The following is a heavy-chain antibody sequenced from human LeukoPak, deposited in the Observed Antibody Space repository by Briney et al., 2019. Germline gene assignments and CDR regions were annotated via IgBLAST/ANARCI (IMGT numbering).Heavy chain of an antibody. CDR3: ARDRYYYDSSGTRWFDP. CDR1: GGSFSGYY. J-gene: IGHJ5*02. Sequence: SETLSLTCAVYGGSFSGYYWSWIRQPPGKGLEWIGEINHSGSTNYNPSLKSRVTISVDTSKNQFSLKLSSVTAADTAVYYCARDRYYYDSSGTRWFDPWGQGALVTVSS. D-gene: IGHD3-22*01. V-gene: IGHV4-34*01. CDR2: INHSGST.